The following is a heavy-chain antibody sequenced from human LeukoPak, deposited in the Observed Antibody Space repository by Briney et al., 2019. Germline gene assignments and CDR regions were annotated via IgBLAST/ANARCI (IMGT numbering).Heavy chain of an antibody. V-gene: IGHV3-48*01. CDR2: ISSSSSTI. CDR3: AREMTGYTSSAVDY. CDR1: GFTFSSYS. J-gene: IGHJ4*02. D-gene: IGHD6-13*01. Sequence: GGSLRLSCAASGFTFSSYSRNGVRQAPGEGLEWGSYISSSSSTIYYADSVKGRFTISRDTANNSLYLQMNSLRVEDTAVYYCAREMTGYTSSAVDYWGQGTLVTVSS.